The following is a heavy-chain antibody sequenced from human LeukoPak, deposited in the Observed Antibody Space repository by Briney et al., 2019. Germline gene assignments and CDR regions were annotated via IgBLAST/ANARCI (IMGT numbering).Heavy chain of an antibody. CDR1: GFTFDDYA. CDR3: ARVADIVVVPAAEGFGMDV. Sequence: PGRSLRLSCAASGFTFDDYAMHWVRQAPGKGLEWVSGISWNSGSIGYADSVKGRFTISRDSAKNSLYLQMNSLRAEDTALYYCARVADIVVVPAAEGFGMDVWGQGTTVTVSS. J-gene: IGHJ6*02. V-gene: IGHV3-9*01. CDR2: ISWNSGSI. D-gene: IGHD2-2*01.